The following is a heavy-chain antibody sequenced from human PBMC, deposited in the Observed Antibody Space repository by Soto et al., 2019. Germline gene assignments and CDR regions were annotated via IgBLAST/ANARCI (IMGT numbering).Heavy chain of an antibody. Sequence: LSLTCAVYGGSFSGYYWSWIRQPPGKGLEWIGEINHSGSTNYNPSLKSRVTISVDTSKNQFSLKLSSVTAADTAVYYCALMGGYCSSTSCYRENYYYGMDVWGQGTTVTVSS. D-gene: IGHD2-2*02. CDR2: INHSGST. J-gene: IGHJ6*02. CDR3: ALMGGYCSSTSCYRENYYYGMDV. V-gene: IGHV4-34*01. CDR1: GGSFSGYY.